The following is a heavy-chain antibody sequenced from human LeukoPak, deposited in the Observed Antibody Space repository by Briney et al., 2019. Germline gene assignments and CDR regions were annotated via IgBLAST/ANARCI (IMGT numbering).Heavy chain of an antibody. D-gene: IGHD4-17*01. V-gene: IGHV5-51*01. Sequence: GESLQISCKGSGYSFTSYWIGWVRQMPGRGLEWMGIIYPGDSDTRYSPSFQGQVTISADKSISTAYLQWSSLRASDTAMYYCARHLFYGDYSLDYWGQGTLVTVSS. J-gene: IGHJ4*02. CDR2: IYPGDSDT. CDR3: ARHLFYGDYSLDY. CDR1: GYSFTSYW.